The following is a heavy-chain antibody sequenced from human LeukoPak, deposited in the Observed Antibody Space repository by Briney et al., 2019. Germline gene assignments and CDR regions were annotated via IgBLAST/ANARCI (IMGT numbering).Heavy chain of an antibody. CDR3: ARVKWSVVSFDY. CDR1: GGSFSGYY. J-gene: IGHJ4*02. Sequence: PSETLSLTCAVYGGSFSGYYWGWIRQPPGKGLEWIGEINHSGSTNYNPSLKSRVTISVDTSKNQFSLKLSSVTAADTAVYYCARVKWSVVSFDYWGQGTLVTVSS. V-gene: IGHV4-34*01. CDR2: INHSGST. D-gene: IGHD2-15*01.